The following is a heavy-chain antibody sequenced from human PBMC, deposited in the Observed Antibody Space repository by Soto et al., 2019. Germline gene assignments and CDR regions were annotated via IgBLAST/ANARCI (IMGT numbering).Heavy chain of an antibody. J-gene: IGHJ4*02. D-gene: IGHD3-22*01. CDR3: AKLSDMYVVVIHCDY. CDR2: ISGSGGST. Sequence: EVQLLESGGGLVQPGGSLRLSCAASGFTFSSYAMIWVRQAPGKGLEWVSAISGSGGSTYYADSVKGRFTISRDNSKNTLYLQMNSLRAEDTAVYYCAKLSDMYVVVIHCDYWGQGTLVTVSS. V-gene: IGHV3-23*01. CDR1: GFTFSSYA.